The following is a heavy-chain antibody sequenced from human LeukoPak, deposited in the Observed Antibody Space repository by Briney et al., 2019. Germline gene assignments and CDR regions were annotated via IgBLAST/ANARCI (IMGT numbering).Heavy chain of an antibody. D-gene: IGHD2-2*01. Sequence: PGGSLRLSCATAGFTFSTFGIHWVRQTPGKGLEWAAAIQSDGSKQYYGDSVKGRFTISRDNAKNSLYLQMNSLRAEDTAVYYCARDYCSSTSCQLTQNYGVDVWGQGTTVTVSS. V-gene: IGHV3-33*01. CDR3: ARDYCSSTSCQLTQNYGVDV. CDR2: IQSDGSKQ. J-gene: IGHJ6*02. CDR1: GFTFSTFG.